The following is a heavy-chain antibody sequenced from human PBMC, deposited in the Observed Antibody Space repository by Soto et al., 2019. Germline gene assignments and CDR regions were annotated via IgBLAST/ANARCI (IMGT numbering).Heavy chain of an antibody. CDR1: GGAISTYY. CDR2: IYSSGST. CDR3: ARGQRFSDWFDP. J-gene: IGHJ5*02. V-gene: IGHV4-4*07. D-gene: IGHD3-3*01. Sequence: PSETLSLTCTVSGGAISTYYWTWIRQTAGKGLEWIGRIYSSGSTKYNPALQSRVTMSPDTSNNQFSLRLTSVTAADTAVYYCARGQRFSDWFDPWGQGTLVTVSS.